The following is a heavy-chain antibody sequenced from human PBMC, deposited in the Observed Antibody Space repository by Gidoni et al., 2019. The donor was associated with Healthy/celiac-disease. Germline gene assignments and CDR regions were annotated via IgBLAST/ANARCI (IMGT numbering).Heavy chain of an antibody. J-gene: IGHJ6*04. CDR1: GGSISSSSYY. CDR3: ARLSVAGTQYYYYYGMDV. V-gene: IGHV4-39*01. Sequence: QLQLQESGPGLVKPSETLSLTCTVSGGSISSSSYYWGWIRQPPGKGLEWIGSIYYSGSTYYNPSLKSRVTISVDTSKNQISLKLSSVTAADTAVYYCARLSVAGTQYYYYYGMDVWGKGTTVTVSS. D-gene: IGHD6-19*01. CDR2: IYYSGST.